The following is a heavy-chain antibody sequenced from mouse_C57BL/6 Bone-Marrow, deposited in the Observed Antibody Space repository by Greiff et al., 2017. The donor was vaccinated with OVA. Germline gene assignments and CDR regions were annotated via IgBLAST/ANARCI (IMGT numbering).Heavy chain of an antibody. Sequence: EVKLMESGGDLVKPGGSLKLSCAASGFTFSSYGMSWVRQTPDKRLEWVATISSGGSYTYYPDSVKGRFTISRDNAKNTRYLQKSRLKSEDTAMYYCARRGLRRPFAYWGQGTLVTVSA. J-gene: IGHJ3*01. D-gene: IGHD2-2*01. CDR1: GFTFSSYG. CDR3: ARRGLRRPFAY. V-gene: IGHV5-6*02. CDR2: ISSGGSYT.